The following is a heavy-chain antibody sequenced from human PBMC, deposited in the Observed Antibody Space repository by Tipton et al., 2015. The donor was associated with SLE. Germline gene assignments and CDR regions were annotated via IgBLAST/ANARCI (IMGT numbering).Heavy chain of an antibody. Sequence: TLSLTCTVSGGSVSSGSYYWSWIRQPPGKGLEWIGYIYYSGSTNYNPSLKSRVTISVDTSKNQFSLKLSSVTAADTAVYYCARDRPRLRFKSGAFDIWGQGTMVTVSS. V-gene: IGHV4-61*01. D-gene: IGHD4-17*01. CDR2: IYYSGST. CDR3: ARDRPRLRFKSGAFDI. J-gene: IGHJ3*02. CDR1: GGSVSSGSYY.